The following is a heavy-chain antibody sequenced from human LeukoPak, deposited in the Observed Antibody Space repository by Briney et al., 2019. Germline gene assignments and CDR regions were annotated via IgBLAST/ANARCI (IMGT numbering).Heavy chain of an antibody. D-gene: IGHD3-3*01. J-gene: IGHJ4*02. Sequence: GGSLRLSCAASGFTFSSYEMNWVRQAPGKGLEWVSYISSSGSTIYYADSVKRRFTISRDNAKNSLYLQMNSLRAEDTAVYYCARALYYDFWSGPIDYWGQGTVVTVSS. CDR2: ISSSGSTI. CDR1: GFTFSSYE. V-gene: IGHV3-48*03. CDR3: ARALYYDFWSGPIDY.